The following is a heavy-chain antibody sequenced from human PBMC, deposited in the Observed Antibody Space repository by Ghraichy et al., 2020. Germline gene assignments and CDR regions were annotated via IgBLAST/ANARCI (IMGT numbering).Heavy chain of an antibody. Sequence: SETLSLTCAVYGGSFSGYYWSWTRQPPGKGLEWIGEINHSGSTNYNPSLKSRVTISVDTSKNQFSLKLSSVTAADTAVYYCARGPYYDFWSGYLTTDYYYYGMDVWGQGTTVTVSS. CDR1: GGSFSGYY. D-gene: IGHD3-3*01. J-gene: IGHJ6*02. CDR2: INHSGST. CDR3: ARGPYYDFWSGYLTTDYYYYGMDV. V-gene: IGHV4-34*01.